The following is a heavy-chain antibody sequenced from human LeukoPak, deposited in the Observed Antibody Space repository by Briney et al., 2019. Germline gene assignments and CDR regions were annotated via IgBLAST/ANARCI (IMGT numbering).Heavy chain of an antibody. J-gene: IGHJ4*02. CDR2: ISGSGGST. V-gene: IGHV3-23*01. D-gene: IGHD3-16*01. CDR1: GFTFSSYV. CDR3: AKEGPGGGGYFDY. Sequence: GGSLRLSCAASGFTFSSYVMSWVRQTPEEGLEWVSGISGSGGSTYYADSVKGRFTISRDNSKNTLYLQMNSLRAEDTGIYYCAKEGPGGGGYFDYWAQGTLVTVSS.